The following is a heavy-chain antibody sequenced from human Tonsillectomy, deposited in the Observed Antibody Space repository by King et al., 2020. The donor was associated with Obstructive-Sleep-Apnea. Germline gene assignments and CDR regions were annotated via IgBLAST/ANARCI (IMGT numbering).Heavy chain of an antibody. D-gene: IGHD3-10*01. Sequence: QVQLVESGGGVVQPGRSLRLSCAASGFTFSTYGMHWVRQAPGKGLEWVAFIRYDGSNRYYADSLKGRFTISRENSKNTLYLQMNSLRAEDTAVYYCAKVGPIIRGVRNYYGMDVWGQGTTVTVSS. CDR2: IRYDGSNR. CDR3: AKVGPIIRGVRNYYGMDV. J-gene: IGHJ6*02. V-gene: IGHV3-30*02. CDR1: GFTFSTYG.